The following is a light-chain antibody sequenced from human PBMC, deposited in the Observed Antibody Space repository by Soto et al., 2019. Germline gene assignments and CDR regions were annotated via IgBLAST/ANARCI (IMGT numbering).Light chain of an antibody. V-gene: IGKV1-33*01. CDR2: DAS. CDR1: QSIANF. J-gene: IGKJ4*01. Sequence: DVQMTQSPSSLSASVGDRVTITCKANQSIANFLNWFQHKPGEAPKLLISDASHLELGVPSRFGGSRSGTDFVLDISNLQSEDVATYFCQKYEDLPLPFGGGTKV. CDR3: QKYEDLPLP.